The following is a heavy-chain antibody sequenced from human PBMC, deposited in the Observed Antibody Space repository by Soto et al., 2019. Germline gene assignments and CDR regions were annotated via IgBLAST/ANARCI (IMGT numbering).Heavy chain of an antibody. Sequence: GASVKVSCKASGYTFTGYYMHWVRQAPGQGLEWMGWINPNSGGTNYAQKFQGWVTMTRDTSISTAYMELSRLRSDDTAVYYCARDRWDNGNYYLRGVWGKGPTVPVSS. D-gene: IGHD1-20*01. V-gene: IGHV1-2*04. CDR3: ARDRWDNGNYYLRGV. J-gene: IGHJ6*03. CDR1: GYTFTGYY. CDR2: INPNSGGT.